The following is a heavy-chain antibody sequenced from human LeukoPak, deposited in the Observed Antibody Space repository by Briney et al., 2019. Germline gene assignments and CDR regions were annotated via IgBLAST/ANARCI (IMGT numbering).Heavy chain of an antibody. CDR1: GFTFSESW. D-gene: IGHD3-16*01. Sequence: PGGSLRLSCAASGFTFSESWMSWVRQAPGEGLEWVANMNQDGSERDYVDSVKGRFTISRDNAGKSLYLQMSSLRAEDTAVYYCATYTHWVAGDVWGQGTTVTVSS. CDR2: MNQDGSER. CDR3: ATYTHWVAGDV. V-gene: IGHV3-7*01. J-gene: IGHJ6*02.